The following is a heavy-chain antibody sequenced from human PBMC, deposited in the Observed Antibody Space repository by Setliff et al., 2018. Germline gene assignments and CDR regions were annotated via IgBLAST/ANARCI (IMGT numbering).Heavy chain of an antibody. CDR2: VYINGGT. D-gene: IGHD1-7*01. CDR1: GGSITSSY. J-gene: IGHJ4*02. Sequence: SETLSLTCTVSGGSITSSYYWSWIRQPAGKGLEWIGRVYINGGTNYDPSLKSLVTISLDTSKHHFSLKLTSVTAADTAVYYWAKPQVELRWGFESWGQGTPVTVSS. CDR3: AKPQVELRWGFES. V-gene: IGHV4-4*07.